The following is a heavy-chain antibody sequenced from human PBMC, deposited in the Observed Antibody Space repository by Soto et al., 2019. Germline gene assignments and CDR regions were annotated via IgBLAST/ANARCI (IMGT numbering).Heavy chain of an antibody. CDR1: GFTFSSYG. CDR3: AKATPIWFGELLSPYYYYYGMDV. Sequence: QVQLVESGGGVVQPGRSLRLSCAASGFTFSSYGMHWVRQAPGKGLEWVAVISYDGSNKYYADSVNGRFTISRDNSKNTLYLQMNSLRAEDTAVYYCAKATPIWFGELLSPYYYYYGMDVWGQGTTVTVSS. J-gene: IGHJ6*02. D-gene: IGHD3-10*01. CDR2: ISYDGSNK. V-gene: IGHV3-30*18.